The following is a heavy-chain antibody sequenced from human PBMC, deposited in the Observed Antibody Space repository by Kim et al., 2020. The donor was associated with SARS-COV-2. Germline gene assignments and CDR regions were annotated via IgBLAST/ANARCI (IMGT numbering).Heavy chain of an antibody. D-gene: IGHD6-13*01. Sequence: ASVKVSCKASGYTFTSYYMHWVRQAPGQGLEWMGIINPSGGSTSYAQKFQGRVTMTKDTSTSTAYMELSSLRSEDTAVYYCARNIAAAGTYYYYGMDVWGQGTTVTVSS. CDR2: INPSGGST. CDR1: GYTFTSYY. J-gene: IGHJ6*02. V-gene: IGHV1-46*01. CDR3: ARNIAAAGTYYYYGMDV.